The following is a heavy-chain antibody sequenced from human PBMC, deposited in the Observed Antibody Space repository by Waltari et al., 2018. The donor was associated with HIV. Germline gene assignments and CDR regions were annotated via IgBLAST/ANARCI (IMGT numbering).Heavy chain of an antibody. D-gene: IGHD1-1*01. CDR2: LSGSGGST. CDR3: AIQHNPLHNYYYGMDV. CDR1: GFTFGIYG. J-gene: IGHJ6*02. Sequence: EVQLLDSGGGMVQPGGSRRLPCAASGFTFGIYGMTWVRQAPGKGLEWFSGLSGSGGSTHYADSVKGRFTISRDNSKDTLYLQMNTLRAEDTAVYYCAIQHNPLHNYYYGMDVWGQGTTVTVSS. V-gene: IGHV3-23*01.